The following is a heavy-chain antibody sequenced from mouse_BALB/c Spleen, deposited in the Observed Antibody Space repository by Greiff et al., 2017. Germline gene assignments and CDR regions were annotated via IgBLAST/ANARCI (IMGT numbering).Heavy chain of an antibody. CDR2: ISSGGSYT. V-gene: IGHV5-6*01. D-gene: IGHD1-1*01. Sequence: EVQGVESGGDLVKPGGSLKLSCAASGFTFSSYGMSWVRQTPDKRLEWVATISSGGSYTYYPDSVKGRFTISRDNAKNTLYLQMSSLKSEDTAMYYCARHDYGHYFDYWGQGTTLTVSS. J-gene: IGHJ2*01. CDR3: ARHDYGHYFDY. CDR1: GFTFSSYG.